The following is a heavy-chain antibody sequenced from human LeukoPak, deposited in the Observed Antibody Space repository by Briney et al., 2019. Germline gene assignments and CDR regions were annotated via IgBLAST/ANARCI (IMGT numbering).Heavy chain of an antibody. CDR3: ARYSGSYYGYYFDY. J-gene: IGHJ4*02. D-gene: IGHD1-26*01. CDR1: GGSISSHY. V-gene: IGHV4-59*11. CDR2: ISNSGST. Sequence: PSETLSLTCTVSGGSISSHYWTWIRQSPVKGLEWIGDISNSGSTSYNPSLKSRVTISIDTSKNQFSLKLSSVTAADTAVYYCARYSGSYYGYYFDYWGQGTLVTVSS.